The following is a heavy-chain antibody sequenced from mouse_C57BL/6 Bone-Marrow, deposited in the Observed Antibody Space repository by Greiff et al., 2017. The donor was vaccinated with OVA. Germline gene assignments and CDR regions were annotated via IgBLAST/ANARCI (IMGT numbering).Heavy chain of an antibody. CDR1: GFTFSNYW. Sequence: EVKVEESGGGLVQPGGSMKLSCVASGFTFSNYWMNWVRQSPEKGLEWVAQIRLKSDNYATHYAESVKGRFTISRDDSKSSVYLQMNNLRAEDTGIYYCTGGMATLASDYWGQGTTLTVSS. CDR3: TGGMATLASDY. D-gene: IGHD6-1*01. J-gene: IGHJ2*01. V-gene: IGHV6-3*01. CDR2: IRLKSDNYAT.